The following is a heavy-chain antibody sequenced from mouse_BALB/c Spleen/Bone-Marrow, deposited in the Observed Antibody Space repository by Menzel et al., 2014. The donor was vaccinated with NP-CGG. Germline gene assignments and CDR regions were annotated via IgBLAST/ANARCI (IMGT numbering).Heavy chain of an antibody. J-gene: IGHJ1*01. CDR3: ARLNYYGNLFV. CDR1: GFDFSRFW. Sequence: DVQLVESGGGLVQPGGSLKLSCAASGFDFSRFWMSWVRQAPGKGLEWIGEINPDSSTINYTPSLKDKFIISRDNAKNTLYLQMSKVRSENTALYYCARLNYYGNLFVWGAGTTVTVSS. CDR2: INPDSSTI. V-gene: IGHV4-1*02. D-gene: IGHD1-1*01.